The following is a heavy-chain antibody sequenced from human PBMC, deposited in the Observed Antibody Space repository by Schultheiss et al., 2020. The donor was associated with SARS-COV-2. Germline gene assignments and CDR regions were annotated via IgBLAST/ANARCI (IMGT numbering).Heavy chain of an antibody. CDR1: GFTFSSYG. Sequence: GGSLRLSCAASGFTFSSYGMHWVRQAPGKGLEWVAVITYDGSNKYYADSVKGRFTISRDNSKNTLYLQINSLGAEDTAVYYCARGYPSSGWPNGMDVWGQGTTVTVSS. CDR2: ITYDGSNK. J-gene: IGHJ6*02. V-gene: IGHV3-30*03. D-gene: IGHD6-19*01. CDR3: ARGYPSSGWPNGMDV.